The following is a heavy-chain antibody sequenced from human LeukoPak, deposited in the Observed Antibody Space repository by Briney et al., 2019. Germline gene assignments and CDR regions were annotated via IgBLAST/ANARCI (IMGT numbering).Heavy chain of an antibody. CDR3: ARVGLVRGVRGKGFEY. J-gene: IGHJ4*02. D-gene: IGHD3-10*01. V-gene: IGHV1-8*01. Sequence: GASVKVSCKASEYTFTTYDIDWVRQATGQGLEWMGWMNPNSGNTGYAQKFQGRITMTRNTSISTAYMELSSLTSEDTAVYYCARVGLVRGVRGKGFEYWGQGTLVTVPS. CDR2: MNPNSGNT. CDR1: EYTFTTYD.